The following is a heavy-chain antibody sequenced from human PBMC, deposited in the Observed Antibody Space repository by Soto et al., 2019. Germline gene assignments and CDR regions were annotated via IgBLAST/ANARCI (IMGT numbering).Heavy chain of an antibody. CDR1: GFTFSTHA. J-gene: IGHJ4*02. Sequence: EVQLVESGGGLVQPGVSLRLSCAVSGFTFSTHAMNLVRQAPGKGLEWVAYIHGTRSIIYYADSVKGRFTNSRDNAKNSLFLQMDSLRDEDTAVYYGARDARNADYDYWGQGTLVTVSS. CDR3: ARDARNADYDY. D-gene: IGHD3-16*01. CDR2: IHGTRSII. V-gene: IGHV3-48*02.